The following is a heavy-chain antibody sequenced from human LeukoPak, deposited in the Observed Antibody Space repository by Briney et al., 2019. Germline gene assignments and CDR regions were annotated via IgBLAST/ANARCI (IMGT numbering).Heavy chain of an antibody. Sequence: QTGGSLRLSCAASGFTFSNYGMHWVRQSPGQGLEWVAFIRFDGAESFYTDSLKGRFTISRDNSQNMLYLQMNSLRPEDTALYYCAKDYMTLIIQDWGQGTLVSVSS. CDR3: AKDYMTLIIQD. J-gene: IGHJ4*02. V-gene: IGHV3-30*02. D-gene: IGHD2/OR15-2a*01. CDR1: GFTFSNYG. CDR2: IRFDGAES.